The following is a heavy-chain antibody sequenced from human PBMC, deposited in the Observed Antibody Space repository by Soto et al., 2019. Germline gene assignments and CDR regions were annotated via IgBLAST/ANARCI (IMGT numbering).Heavy chain of an antibody. CDR2: ISSSSSTI. V-gene: IGHV3-48*01. CDR3: ARDGSAGPDY. J-gene: IGHJ4*02. CDR1: GFTFSSYS. D-gene: IGHD6-13*01. Sequence: EVQLVESGGGLVQPGGSLRLSCAASGFTFSSYSMNWVRQAPGKGLEWVSYISSSSSTIYYADSVKGRFTISRDNAKNSLYLQMNSLRAEDTAVYYCARDGSAGPDYWSQGTLVTVSS.